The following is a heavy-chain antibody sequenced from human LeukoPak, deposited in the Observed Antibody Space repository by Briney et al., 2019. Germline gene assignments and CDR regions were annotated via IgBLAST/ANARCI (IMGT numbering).Heavy chain of an antibody. J-gene: IGHJ4*02. V-gene: IGHV3-7*03. CDR2: LNLDGSDK. CDR3: AKGKRYPDY. D-gene: IGHD1-1*01. CDR1: GFTFSSYT. Sequence: GGSLRLSCEASGFTFSSYTMLWVRQAPGKGLGWVASLNLDGSDKYYVDSVKGRFTISRDNAKNSLYLQMDSLRVEDTAVYYCAKGKRYPDYWGQGTLVTVSS.